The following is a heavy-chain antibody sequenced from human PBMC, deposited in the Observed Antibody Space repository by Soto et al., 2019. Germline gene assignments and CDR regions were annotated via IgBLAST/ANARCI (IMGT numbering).Heavy chain of an antibody. V-gene: IGHV3-11*06. CDR1: GFTFSDYY. J-gene: IGHJ4*02. CDR2: ISSSSSYT. CDR3: ARDQGIAVAGTHIFDY. Sequence: GGSLRLSCAASGFTFSDYYMSWIRQAPGKGLEWVSYISSSSSYTNYADPVKGRFTISRDNAKNSLYLQMNSLRAEDTAVYYCARDQGIAVAGTHIFDYWGQGTLVTVSS. D-gene: IGHD6-19*01.